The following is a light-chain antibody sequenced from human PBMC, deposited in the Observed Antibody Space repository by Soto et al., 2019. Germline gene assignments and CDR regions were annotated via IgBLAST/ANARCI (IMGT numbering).Light chain of an antibody. J-gene: IGKJ1*01. CDR2: WAS. Sequence: DIVLTQSPDSLAVSLGERATINCKSSQSVLYSATNKNYLAWYQQKPGQPPRLLFYWASTRESGVPDRFSGSGSGTDFTLTISSLQAEDGAVYYCHQYYYISWTFGQGTKVEIK. CDR1: QSVLYSATNKNY. CDR3: HQYYYISWT. V-gene: IGKV4-1*01.